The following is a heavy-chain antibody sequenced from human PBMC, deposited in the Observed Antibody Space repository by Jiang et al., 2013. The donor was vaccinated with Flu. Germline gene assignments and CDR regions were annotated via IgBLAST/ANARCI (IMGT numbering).Heavy chain of an antibody. V-gene: IGHV5-51*01. CDR3: ARTGLDSSGSDY. J-gene: IGHJ4*02. Sequence: LEWMGVIYPGDSDTRYSPSFQGQVTISADKSISTAYLQWSSLKASDTAMYYCARTGLDSSGSDYWGQGTLVTVSS. D-gene: IGHD3-22*01. CDR2: IYPGDSDT.